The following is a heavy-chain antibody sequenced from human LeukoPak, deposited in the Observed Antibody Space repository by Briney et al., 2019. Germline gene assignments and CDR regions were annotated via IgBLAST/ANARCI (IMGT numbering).Heavy chain of an antibody. D-gene: IGHD3-22*01. V-gene: IGHV1-8*01. CDR3: ATDHFFDSRSDAFDI. J-gene: IGHJ3*02. CDR1: GYTFTSYD. Sequence: ASVTVSCKASGYTFTSYDINWVRQATGQGLEWMGWMNPNSGNTGYAQKFQGRVTMTRNTSISTAYMELSSLRSEDTAVYYCATDHFFDSRSDAFDIWGQGTMVTVSS. CDR2: MNPNSGNT.